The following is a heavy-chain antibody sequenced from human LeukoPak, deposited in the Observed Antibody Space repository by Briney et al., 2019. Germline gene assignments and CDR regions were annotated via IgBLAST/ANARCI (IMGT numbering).Heavy chain of an antibody. CDR3: AKGLYYDNLTGYYNT. J-gene: IGHJ5*02. CDR2: ISSI. Sequence: PGGSLRLSCAASGFTFDDYAMHWVRQAPGKGLEWVSGISSIGYADSVKGRFTISRDNAKNSLYLQMNSLRAEDTALYYCAKGLYYDNLTGYYNTWGQGTLVTVSS. CDR1: GFTFDDYA. D-gene: IGHD3-9*01. V-gene: IGHV3-9*01.